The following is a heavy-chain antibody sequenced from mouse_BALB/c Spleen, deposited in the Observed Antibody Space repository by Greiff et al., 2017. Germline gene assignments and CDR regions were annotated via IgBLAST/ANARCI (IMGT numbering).Heavy chain of an antibody. CDR1: GFNIKDTY. J-gene: IGHJ3*01. D-gene: IGHD2-4*01. V-gene: IGHV14-3*02. Sequence: VQLQQSGAELVKPGASVKLSCTASGFNIKDTYMHWVKQRPEQGLEWIGRIDPANGNTKYDPKFQGKATITADTSSNTAYLQLSSLTSEDTAVYYCASFYDYDGGSWGQGTLVTVSA. CDR3: ASFYDYDGGS. CDR2: IDPANGNT.